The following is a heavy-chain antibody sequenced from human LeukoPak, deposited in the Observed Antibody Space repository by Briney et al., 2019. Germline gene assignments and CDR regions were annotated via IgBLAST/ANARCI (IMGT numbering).Heavy chain of an antibody. CDR1: GFTFSTYA. Sequence: PGRSLRLSCAASGFTFSTYAMHWVRQAPGKGLEWVAIIWYEADKEFYGDSVKGRFTISRDNSHNTLYLQMNSLRAEDTAVYYCARVGGSSWYGAFDIWGQGTMVTVSS. D-gene: IGHD6-13*01. J-gene: IGHJ3*02. CDR2: IWYEADKE. CDR3: ARVGGSSWYGAFDI. V-gene: IGHV3-33*08.